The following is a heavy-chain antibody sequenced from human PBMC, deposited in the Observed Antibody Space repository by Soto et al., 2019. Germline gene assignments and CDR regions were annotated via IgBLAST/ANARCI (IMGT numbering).Heavy chain of an antibody. CDR1: GFTFSTYS. Sequence: EVQLVESGGGLIQPGGSLRLSCVGSGFTFSTYSMNWVRQAPGKGLAWIAFISSSGSTITYADSAKGRFTISRENAKNSVYLQMNSLRDEDTALYYCAKLPLLRVVDNWFAPWGQGTQVTVSS. D-gene: IGHD2-21*01. CDR2: ISSSGSTI. V-gene: IGHV3-48*02. CDR3: AKLPLLRVVDNWFAP. J-gene: IGHJ5*02.